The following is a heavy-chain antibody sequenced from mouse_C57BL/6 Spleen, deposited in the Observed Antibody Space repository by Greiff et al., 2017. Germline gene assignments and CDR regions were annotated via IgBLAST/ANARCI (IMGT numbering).Heavy chain of an antibody. CDR1: GFTFSDYG. CDR3: ARGEVITRAMDY. Sequence: EVKLVESGGGLVKPGGSLKLSCAASGFTFSDYGMHWVRQAPEKGLEWVAYISSGSSTIYYADTVKGRFTISRDNAKNTLFLQMTSLRSEDTAMYYCARGEVITRAMDYWGQGTSVTVSS. V-gene: IGHV5-17*01. J-gene: IGHJ4*01. CDR2: ISSGSSTI. D-gene: IGHD1-1*01.